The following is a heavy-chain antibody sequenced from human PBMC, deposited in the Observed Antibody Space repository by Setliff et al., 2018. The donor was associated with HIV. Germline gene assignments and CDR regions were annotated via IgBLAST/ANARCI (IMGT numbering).Heavy chain of an antibody. D-gene: IGHD1-7*01. Sequence: PSEXLSLXXAXXGXXFRXXXGXXXXQSPGGGLEWIGEINHSGSTNXNPSLXSXVTISVXTSKNQFSVKLSSVTAADTAVYYCARDXSITGTMGHFDFWGRGTLVTVSS. CDR1: GXXFRXXX. CDR2: INHSGST. V-gene: IGHV4-34*01. J-gene: IGHJ4*02. CDR3: ARDXSITGTMGHFDF.